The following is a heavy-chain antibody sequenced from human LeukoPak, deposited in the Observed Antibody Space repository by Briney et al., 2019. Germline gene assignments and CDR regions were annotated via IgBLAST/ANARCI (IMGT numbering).Heavy chain of an antibody. V-gene: IGHV1-8*03. D-gene: IGHD3-10*01. CDR1: GYAFSSYD. Sequence: ASVKVSCKASGYAFSSYDINWVRQATGQGLEWMGWMNPNSGNTGYAQKFQGRVTITRNTSISTAYMELSSLRSEGTAVYYCARGGYYGSGSYYAFDIWGQGTMVTVSS. J-gene: IGHJ3*02. CDR3: ARGGYYGSGSYYAFDI. CDR2: MNPNSGNT.